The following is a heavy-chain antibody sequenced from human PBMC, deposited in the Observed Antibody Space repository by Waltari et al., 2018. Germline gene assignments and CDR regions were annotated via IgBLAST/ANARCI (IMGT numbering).Heavy chain of an antibody. CDR3: TRGGRDSSWYWRD. D-gene: IGHD6-13*01. CDR2: IKQDGSEK. J-gene: IGHJ4*02. CDR1: GLSFRNYW. V-gene: IGHV3-7*01. Sequence: EVQLVESGGGLAQPGGSRRLFCAAFGLSFRNYWMTWVRQASGKGPEWVANIKQDGSEKYYMDSVKGRFTISRDNAKNSLYLQMNNLRVEDTAVYYCTRGGRDSSWYWRDWGQGTLVTVSS.